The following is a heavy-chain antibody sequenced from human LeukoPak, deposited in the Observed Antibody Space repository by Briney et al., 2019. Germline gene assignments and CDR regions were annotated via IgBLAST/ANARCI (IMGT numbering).Heavy chain of an antibody. J-gene: IGHJ4*02. D-gene: IGHD5-12*01. CDR1: GFSFTDYY. Sequence: GGSLRLSCAASGFSFTDYYMSWIRQAPGKGVEWVSYISSSGSAIYYADSVRGRFTISRDNARNSMFLQMDGLRAEDTAMYYCATDIVATSGDYWGQGTLVTVSS. CDR2: ISSSGSAI. V-gene: IGHV3-11*01. CDR3: ATDIVATSGDY.